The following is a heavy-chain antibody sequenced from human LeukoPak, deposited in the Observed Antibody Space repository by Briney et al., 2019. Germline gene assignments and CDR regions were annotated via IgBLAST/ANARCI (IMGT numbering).Heavy chain of an antibody. CDR2: ISGSGSTI. Sequence: GGSLRLSCTASGFTFSTYEMNWVRQAPEKGLEWVSYISGSGSTIYYADSVKGRFTISRDNSKNTLYLQMNSLRAEDTAVYYCAKDPGGGSYFPLDYWGQGTLVTVSS. CDR1: GFTFSTYE. V-gene: IGHV3-48*03. J-gene: IGHJ4*02. D-gene: IGHD1-26*01. CDR3: AKDPGGGSYFPLDY.